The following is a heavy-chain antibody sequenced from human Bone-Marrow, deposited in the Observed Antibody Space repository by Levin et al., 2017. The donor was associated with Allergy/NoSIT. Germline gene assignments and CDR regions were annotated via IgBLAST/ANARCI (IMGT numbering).Heavy chain of an antibody. CDR1: GFIFSQAW. J-gene: IGHJ4*02. D-gene: IGHD3-10*01. CDR3: ITDQAYYYGAGARADY. Sequence: GGSLRLSCATSGFIFSQAWMSWVRQAPAKGPEWVGHILSKKDGETTAYAAPVKGRFTISRDDSKNTLYLQMNSLETEDTGVYYCITDQAYYYGAGARADYWGQGTLVTVSS. CDR2: ILSKKDGETT. V-gene: IGHV3-15*01.